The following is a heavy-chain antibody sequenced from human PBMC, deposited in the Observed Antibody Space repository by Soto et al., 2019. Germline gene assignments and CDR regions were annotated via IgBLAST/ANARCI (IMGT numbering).Heavy chain of an antibody. Sequence: EVQLVESGGGLVQPGGSLRLSCTASGITLSSSWMTWVRQAPGKGLEWVANINQDGSGKEYVDSVKGRFTISRDNAKNSLYLQMNRLSAEDTAVSYCASDPYNRGGYAAFDIWGQGTMVTVSS. CDR2: INQDGSGK. CDR3: ASDPYNRGGYAAFDI. J-gene: IGHJ3*02. CDR1: GITLSSSW. V-gene: IGHV3-7*04. D-gene: IGHD3-22*01.